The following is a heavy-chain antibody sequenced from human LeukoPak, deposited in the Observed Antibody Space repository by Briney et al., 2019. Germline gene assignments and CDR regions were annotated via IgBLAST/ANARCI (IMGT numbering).Heavy chain of an antibody. D-gene: IGHD4-11*01. V-gene: IGHV4-61*02. J-gene: IGHJ4*02. CDR3: ARGHNNYAY. CDR1: GGSISSGSYY. Sequence: SETLSLTCTVSGGSISSGSYYWSWIRQPAGKGLEWIGRIYTSGSTNYNPSLKSRVTISVDTSKNQFSLKLSSVTAADTAVYYCARGHNNYAYWGQGTLVTVSS. CDR2: IYTSGST.